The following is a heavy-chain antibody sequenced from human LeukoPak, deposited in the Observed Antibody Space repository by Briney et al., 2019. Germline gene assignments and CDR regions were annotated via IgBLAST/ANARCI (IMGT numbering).Heavy chain of an antibody. J-gene: IGHJ4*02. CDR3: ARDLGYSSS. V-gene: IGHV3-30*02. CDR1: GFTLSDYG. CDR2: IPFDGSHK. Sequence: GGSLRLSCVVSGFTLSDYGIHWVRQAPGRGLQWVAFIPFDGSHKYYADSVEGRFTISRDASKNSLYLQMNSLRAEDTAVYYCARDLGYSSSWGQGTLVTVSS. D-gene: IGHD6-13*01.